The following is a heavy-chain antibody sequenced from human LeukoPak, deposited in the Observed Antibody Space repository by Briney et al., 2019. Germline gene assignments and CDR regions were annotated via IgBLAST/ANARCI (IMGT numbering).Heavy chain of an antibody. J-gene: IGHJ4*02. CDR3: ARAPYYYGSGTPVKLDY. D-gene: IGHD3-10*01. Sequence: SETLSLTCTVSGGSISSYYWSWIRQPPGKGLEWIGYIYYSGSTNYNPSLKSRVTISVDTSKNQFSLKLSSVTAADTAVYYCARAPYYYGSGTPVKLDYWGQGTLVTVSS. CDR1: GGSISSYY. CDR2: IYYSGST. V-gene: IGHV4-59*01.